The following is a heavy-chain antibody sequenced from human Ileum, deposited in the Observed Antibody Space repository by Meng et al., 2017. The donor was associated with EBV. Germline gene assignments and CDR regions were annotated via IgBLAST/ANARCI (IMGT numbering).Heavy chain of an antibody. CDR3: ARGQKGYFDL. CDR1: GGSISSSNYY. CDR2: IYNSGST. J-gene: IGHJ2*01. Sequence: VQLQESGPGLLKPSQTLSLTCTVSGGSISSSNYYWSWIRQPPGKGLEWSGHIYNSGSTYYNPSLKSRITISVDTSKNQFSLKLSSVTAADTAVYYCARGQKGYFDLWGRGTLVTVSS. V-gene: IGHV4-30-4*01.